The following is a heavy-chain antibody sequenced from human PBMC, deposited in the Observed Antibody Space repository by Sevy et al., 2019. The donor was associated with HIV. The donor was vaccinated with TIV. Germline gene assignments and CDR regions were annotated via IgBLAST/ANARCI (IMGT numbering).Heavy chain of an antibody. D-gene: IGHD2-2*01. CDR3: AKRYCSTITCYDDDFWNPYYFYGLDV. Sequence: GGSLRLSCAASGFIFSNYPMSWVRHSPGKGLEWVSDISAGGTTTYYADSVEGRFTISRDNSNNTGSRQMNSLGAEDTAIYYCAKRYCSTITCYDDDFWNPYYFYGLDVWGQGISVTVSS. CDR1: GFIFSNYP. V-gene: IGHV3-23*01. J-gene: IGHJ6*02. CDR2: ISAGGTTT.